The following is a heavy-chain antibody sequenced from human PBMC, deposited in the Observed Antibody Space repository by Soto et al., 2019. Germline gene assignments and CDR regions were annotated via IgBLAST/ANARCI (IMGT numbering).Heavy chain of an antibody. J-gene: IGHJ6*02. CDR3: ASPGGLYYYYYYGMDV. V-gene: IGHV3-21*01. D-gene: IGHD2-15*01. CDR1: GFTFSSYS. Sequence: GGSLRLSCAASGFTFSSYSMNWVRQAPGKGLEWVSSISSSSSYIYYADSVKGRFTISRDNAKNSLYLQMNSLRAEDTAVYYCASPGGLYYYYYYGMDVWGQGTTVTVSS. CDR2: ISSSSSYI.